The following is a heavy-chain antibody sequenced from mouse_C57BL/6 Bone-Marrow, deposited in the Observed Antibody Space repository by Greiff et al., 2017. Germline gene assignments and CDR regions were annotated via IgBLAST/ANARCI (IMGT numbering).Heavy chain of an antibody. CDR1: GFSLTSYG. CDR3: AKNGGGGWFAY. D-gene: IGHD1-1*02. CDR2: IWRGGST. J-gene: IGHJ3*01. Sequence: VQLQESGPGLVQPSQSLSITCTVSGFSLTSYGVHWVRQSPGKGLEWLGVIWRGGSTDYNAAFMSRLRITKDNSKSQVFFKMNSLQADDTAIYYCAKNGGGGWFAYWGQGTLVTVSA. V-gene: IGHV2-5*01.